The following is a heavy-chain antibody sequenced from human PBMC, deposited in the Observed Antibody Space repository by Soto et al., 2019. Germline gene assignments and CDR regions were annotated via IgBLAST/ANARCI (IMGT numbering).Heavy chain of an antibody. CDR2: INHSGST. Sequence: PSETLSLTCAVYGGSFSSYYYSWIRQPPGKGLEWIGEINHSGSTNYNPSLKSRVTISVDTSKNQFSLKLSSVTAADTALYYCARRLRSLSVRFLEWFPSGFDSWGQGTLVTVSS. CDR1: GGSFSSYY. J-gene: IGHJ5*01. CDR3: ARRLRSLSVRFLEWFPSGFDS. V-gene: IGHV4-34*01. D-gene: IGHD3-3*01.